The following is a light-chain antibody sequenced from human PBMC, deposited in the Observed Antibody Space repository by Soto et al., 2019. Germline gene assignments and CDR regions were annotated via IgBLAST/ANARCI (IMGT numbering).Light chain of an antibody. CDR3: QQYGTSPWT. J-gene: IGKJ1*01. CDR2: GAS. Sequence: EIVLTQSPGTLSLSPGERATLSCRASQTVSSSYLAWYQQKFGQAPRLLIYGASNRATGIPDRFGGSGSGTDFTLTISRLEPEDFALYYCQQYGTSPWTFGQGTKVDNK. CDR1: QTVSSSY. V-gene: IGKV3-20*01.